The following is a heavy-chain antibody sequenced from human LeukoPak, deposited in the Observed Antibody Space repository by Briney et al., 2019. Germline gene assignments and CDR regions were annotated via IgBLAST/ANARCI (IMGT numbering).Heavy chain of an antibody. CDR2: IYYSGST. Sequence: SETLSLTCTVTGGSISSYYWSWIRQPAGKGLEWIGSIYYSGSTYYNPSLKSRVTISVDTSKNQFSLKLSSVTAADTAVYYCARVDGIAVAGRFYFDYWGQGTLVTVSS. CDR1: GGSISSYY. V-gene: IGHV4-59*05. D-gene: IGHD6-19*01. J-gene: IGHJ4*02. CDR3: ARVDGIAVAGRFYFDY.